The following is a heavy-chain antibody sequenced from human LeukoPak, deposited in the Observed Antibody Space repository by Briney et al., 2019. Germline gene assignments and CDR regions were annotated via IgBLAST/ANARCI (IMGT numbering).Heavy chain of an antibody. CDR3: AKDLTAEGYYYMDV. J-gene: IGHJ6*03. CDR1: GFTFSSYW. CDR2: IKQDGSEK. Sequence: GGSLRLSCAASGFTFSSYWMSWVRQAPGKGLEWVANIKQDGSEKNYVDSVKGRFTISRDNAKNSLYLQMNSLRAEDTAVYYCAKDLTAEGYYYMDVWGKGTTVTVSS. V-gene: IGHV3-7*01.